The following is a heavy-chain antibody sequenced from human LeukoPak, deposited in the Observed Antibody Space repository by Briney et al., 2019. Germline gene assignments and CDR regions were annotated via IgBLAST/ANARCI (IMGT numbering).Heavy chain of an antibody. CDR2: INHSGST. CDR1: GGSFSGYY. CDR3: ATGSYGYSYGDTYDY. V-gene: IGHV4-34*01. D-gene: IGHD5-18*01. J-gene: IGHJ4*02. Sequence: SETLSLTCAVYGGSFSGYYWSWIRQPPGKGLEWIGEINHSGSTNYNPSLKSRVTISVDTSKNQFSLRLSSVTAADTAVYYCATGSYGYSYGDTYDYWGQGTLVTVSS.